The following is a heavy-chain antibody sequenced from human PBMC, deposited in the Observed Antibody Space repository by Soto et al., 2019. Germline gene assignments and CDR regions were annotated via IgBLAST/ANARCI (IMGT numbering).Heavy chain of an antibody. CDR3: ARTYGDPYYYYYMDV. D-gene: IGHD4-17*01. CDR2: INSDGSST. Sequence: SLRLSCAASGFTFSSYWMHWVRQAPGKGLVWVSRINSDGSSTSYADSVKGRFTISRDNAKNTLYLQMNSLRAEDTAVYYCARTYGDPYYYYYMDVWGKGTTVTVSS. V-gene: IGHV3-74*01. J-gene: IGHJ6*03. CDR1: GFTFSSYW.